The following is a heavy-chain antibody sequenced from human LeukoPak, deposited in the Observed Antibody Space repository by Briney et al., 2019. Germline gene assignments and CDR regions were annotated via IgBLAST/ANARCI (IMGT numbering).Heavy chain of an antibody. D-gene: IGHD3-10*01. J-gene: IGHJ6*03. V-gene: IGHV1-18*01. CDR2: ISTYNGNT. CDR3: ARDPPWFGESTSYYYYYYMDV. CDR1: GYTFTSYG. Sequence: ASVKVSCKASGYTFTSYGISWVRQAPGQGLEWMGWISTYNGNTNYAQKLQGRVTMTTDTSTSTAYMELRSLRSDDTAVYYCARDPPWFGESTSYYYYYYMDVWGKGTTVTVSS.